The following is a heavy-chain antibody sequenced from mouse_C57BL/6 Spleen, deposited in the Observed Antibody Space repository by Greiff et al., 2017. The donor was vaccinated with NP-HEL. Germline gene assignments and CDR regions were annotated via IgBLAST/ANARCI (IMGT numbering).Heavy chain of an antibody. CDR1: GFNIKDYY. D-gene: IGHD1-1*01. V-gene: IGHV14-1*01. CDR3: TTRYGSSYFDY. J-gene: IGHJ2*01. Sequence: EVKLQESGAELVRPGASVKLSCTASGFNIKDYYMHWVKQRPEQGLEWIGRIDPEAGDTEYAPKFQGKATMTADTSSNTAYLQLSSLTSEDTSVYYCTTRYGSSYFDYWGQGTTLTVSS. CDR2: IDPEAGDT.